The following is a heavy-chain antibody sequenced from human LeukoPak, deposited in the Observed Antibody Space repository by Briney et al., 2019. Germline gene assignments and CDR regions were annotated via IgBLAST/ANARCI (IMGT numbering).Heavy chain of an antibody. CDR3: ARHIDGGNSPFFDY. Sequence: NLGESLKISCKGSGYIFTTYWIGWVRQMPGKGLGWMGIIYPGGSDTKYSPSFQGQVTISADKSISTAYLQWSSLKASDTAMFYCARHIDGGNSPFFDYWGQGTLVTVSS. CDR2: IYPGGSDT. V-gene: IGHV5-51*01. CDR1: GYIFTTYW. J-gene: IGHJ4*02. D-gene: IGHD4-23*01.